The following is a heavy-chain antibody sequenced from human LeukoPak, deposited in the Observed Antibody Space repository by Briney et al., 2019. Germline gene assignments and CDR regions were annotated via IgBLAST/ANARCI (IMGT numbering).Heavy chain of an antibody. CDR3: AGDQYDTWSRRGNFDS. CDR2: IKQDGSEK. D-gene: IGHD3-3*01. CDR1: GFTFSSYW. J-gene: IGHJ4*02. Sequence: PGGSLRLSCTASGFTFSSYWMSWVRQAPGKGLEWVANIKQDGSEKNYVDSVKGRFTISRDNTKNSLYLQMNSLRVEDTAVFYCAGDQYDTWSRRGNFDSWGQGTLVIVSS. V-gene: IGHV3-7*03.